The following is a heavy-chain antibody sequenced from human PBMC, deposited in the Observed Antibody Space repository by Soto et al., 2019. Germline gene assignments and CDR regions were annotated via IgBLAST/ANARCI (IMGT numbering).Heavy chain of an antibody. D-gene: IGHD3-3*01. Sequence: TLSLPCTVSGGSLSSGCYYWSWIRQHPGKGLEWIGYIYYSGSTYYNPSLKSRVTISVDTSKNQFSLKLSSVTAADTAVYYCARELRRYDFSLPDKNWFDPWGQGTLGTVSS. CDR3: ARELRRYDFSLPDKNWFDP. V-gene: IGHV4-31*03. J-gene: IGHJ5*02. CDR1: GGSLSSGCYY. CDR2: IYYSGST.